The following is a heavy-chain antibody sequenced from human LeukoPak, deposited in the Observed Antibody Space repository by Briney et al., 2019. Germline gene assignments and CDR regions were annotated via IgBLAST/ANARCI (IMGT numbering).Heavy chain of an antibody. CDR1: GFTVSSNY. CDR3: ARAGGYCTSTSCYYFDY. D-gene: IGHD2-2*01. Sequence: PGGSLRLSCAASGFTVSSNYMTWVRQAPGKGLEWVSIIYNDGNTYYADSVEGRFTISRDNSKNTLYLQMNSLRAEDSAVYYCARAGGYCTSTSCYYFDYWGQGTLVTVSS. V-gene: IGHV3-53*01. CDR2: IYNDGNT. J-gene: IGHJ4*02.